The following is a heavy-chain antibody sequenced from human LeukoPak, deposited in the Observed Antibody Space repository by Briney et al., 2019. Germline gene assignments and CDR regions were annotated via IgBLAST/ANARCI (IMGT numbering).Heavy chain of an antibody. Sequence: PGGSLRLSCAASGFTFSSYAMSWVRQAPGKGLEWVSAISGSGGSTYYADSVKGRFTISRDNSKNTLYLQMNSLRAEDTAVYYCAKDGKYYDFWSGYLDSNWFDPWGQGTLVTVSS. V-gene: IGHV3-23*01. D-gene: IGHD3-3*01. J-gene: IGHJ5*02. CDR1: GFTFSSYA. CDR3: AKDGKYYDFWSGYLDSNWFDP. CDR2: ISGSGGST.